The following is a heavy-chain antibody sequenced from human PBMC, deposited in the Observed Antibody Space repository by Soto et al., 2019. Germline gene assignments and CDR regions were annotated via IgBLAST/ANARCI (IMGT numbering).Heavy chain of an antibody. CDR2: IIPLFGTT. CDR1: GDTFSGYS. J-gene: IGHJ4*02. V-gene: IGHV1-69*14. CDR3: ARDRGSCYDPADY. D-gene: IGHD2-15*01. Sequence: QVQLVQSGAEVKKPGSSVKVSCKASGDTFSGYSISWVRQAPGQGLEWMGGIIPLFGTTNYAQRFQGRVKHPADKSTSTADMEMSSLRTEDTAIYSCARDRGSCYDPADYWGQGTLVTVSS.